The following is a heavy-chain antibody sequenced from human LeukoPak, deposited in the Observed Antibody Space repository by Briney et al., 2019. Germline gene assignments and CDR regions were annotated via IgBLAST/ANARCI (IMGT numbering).Heavy chain of an antibody. D-gene: IGHD6-19*01. V-gene: IGHV1-18*04. CDR2: TSPYNVNT. J-gene: IGHJ3*02. CDR3: AREAPVAAGSDAFDI. CDR1: LDTFIGDY. Sequence: ASVKVSCEASLDTFIGDYMHWVRQAPGQGLEWMGWTSPYNVNTKYAQTLQGRVTITTDTSTSTAYMEVRSLRADDTAVFYCAREAPVAAGSDAFDIWGQGTMVTVSS.